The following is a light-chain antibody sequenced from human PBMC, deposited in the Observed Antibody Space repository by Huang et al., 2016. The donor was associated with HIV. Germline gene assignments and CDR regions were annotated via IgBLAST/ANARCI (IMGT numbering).Light chain of an antibody. V-gene: IGKV6-21*02. CDR2: DAS. J-gene: IGKJ2*01. Sequence: EIVLTQSPDFQSVTPKEKITITCRVSHNIGNSLHWYQQTPDQSPQLLIKDASQTISGVPSRFSGSGSGTDFTLTINTPEAGDAATYYCHQSSSLPYTFGQGTKLEIK. CDR3: HQSSSLPYT. CDR1: HNIGNS.